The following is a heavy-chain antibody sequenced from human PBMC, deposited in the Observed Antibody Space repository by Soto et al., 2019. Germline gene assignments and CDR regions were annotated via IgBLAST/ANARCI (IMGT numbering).Heavy chain of an antibody. Sequence: QITLKESGPTLVKPTQTLTLTCTFSGFSLSTSGVGVGWIRQPPGKALEWLALIYWDDDKRYSPSLKSRLTITTDTSKNQVVLTMTNMDPVDTATYYCAHRGYYGSGCYARGEFDPWGQGTLVTVSS. CDR2: IYWDDDK. V-gene: IGHV2-5*02. CDR1: GFSLSTSGVG. CDR3: AHRGYYGSGCYARGEFDP. J-gene: IGHJ5*02. D-gene: IGHD3-10*01.